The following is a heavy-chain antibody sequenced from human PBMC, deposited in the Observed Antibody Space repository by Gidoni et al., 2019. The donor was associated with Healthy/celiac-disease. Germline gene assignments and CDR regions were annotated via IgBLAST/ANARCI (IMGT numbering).Heavy chain of an antibody. Sequence: QVQLQQWGAGLLKPSETLSLTCAVYGGSFSGYYWSWIRQPPGKGLEWIGEINHSGSTNYNPSLKSRVTISVDTSKNQFSLKLSSVTAADTAMYYCAIGYCSSTSCWPLNYWGQGTLVTVSS. D-gene: IGHD2-2*01. CDR3: AIGYCSSTSCWPLNY. CDR1: GGSFSGYY. V-gene: IGHV4-34*01. J-gene: IGHJ4*02. CDR2: INHSGST.